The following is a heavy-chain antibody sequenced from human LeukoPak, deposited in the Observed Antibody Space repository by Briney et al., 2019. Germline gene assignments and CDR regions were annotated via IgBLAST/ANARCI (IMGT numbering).Heavy chain of an antibody. D-gene: IGHD6-19*01. J-gene: IGHJ4*02. CDR3: GRDRGGTSGWSPVGY. Sequence: GGSLRLSCAASEFTFSSYAMHWVRQAPGKGLEWVAVMSYDGSNKYYADSVKGRFTISSDNAKNSLYLQMNSLGGEDTAVYYCGRDRGGTSGWSPVGYWGQGTLVTVSS. CDR1: EFTFSSYA. CDR2: MSYDGSNK. V-gene: IGHV3-30*04.